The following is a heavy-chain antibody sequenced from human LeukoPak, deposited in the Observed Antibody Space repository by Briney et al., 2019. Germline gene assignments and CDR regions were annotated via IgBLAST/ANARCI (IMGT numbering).Heavy chain of an antibody. Sequence: GGSLRLSCAASGFTFSDSWMTWVRQAPGRGLEWVADINQDGKTKSYMDSVEGRFTISRDNARNSMYLQMNSLRDEDTAVYYCATDRGFATFDHWGQGALVSVSS. CDR3: ATDRGFATFDH. J-gene: IGHJ4*02. D-gene: IGHD3-3*01. CDR2: INQDGKTK. CDR1: GFTFSDSW. V-gene: IGHV3-7*01.